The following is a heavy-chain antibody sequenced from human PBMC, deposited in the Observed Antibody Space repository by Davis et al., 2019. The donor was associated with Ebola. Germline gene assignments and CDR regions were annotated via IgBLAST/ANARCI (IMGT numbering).Heavy chain of an antibody. V-gene: IGHV4-59*01. D-gene: IGHD5-18*01. CDR3: ARDSYGYFDY. Sequence: PSATLSLTCTVTGGSISSYYCSWTWQPPGKGLEWIGYIYYSGSTNYNPSLKSRVTISVDTSKNQFSLKLSSVTAAGTAVYYCARDSYGYFDYWGQGTLVTVSS. CDR1: GGSISSYY. CDR2: IYYSGST. J-gene: IGHJ4*02.